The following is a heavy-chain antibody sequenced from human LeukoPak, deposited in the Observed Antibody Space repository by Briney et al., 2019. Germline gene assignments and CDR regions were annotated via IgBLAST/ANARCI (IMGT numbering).Heavy chain of an antibody. Sequence: GASVKVSCKASGGTFSSYAISWVRQAPGQGLEWMGGIIPIFGTANYAQKFQGRVTITADESTSTAYMELSRLRSEDTAVYYGARDSSSRWFPVTEYYYFDYWGQGTLVTVSS. D-gene: IGHD6-13*01. V-gene: IGHV1-69*13. CDR3: ARDSSSRWFPVTEYYYFDY. CDR1: GGTFSSYA. J-gene: IGHJ4*02. CDR2: IIPIFGTA.